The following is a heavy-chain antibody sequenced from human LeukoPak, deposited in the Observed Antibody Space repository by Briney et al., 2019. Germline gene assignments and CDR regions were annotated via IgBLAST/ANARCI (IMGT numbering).Heavy chain of an antibody. V-gene: IGHV4-4*02. CDR1: GGSISSSNW. CDR2: IYHSGST. D-gene: IGHD6-19*01. J-gene: IGHJ4*02. Sequence: MTSETLSLTCAVSGGSISSSNWWSWVRQPPGKGLEWIGEIYHSGSTNYNPSLKSRVTISVDKSKNQFSLKLSSVTAAGTAVYYCARGYSSGWYYFDYWGQGTLVTVSS. CDR3: ARGYSSGWYYFDY.